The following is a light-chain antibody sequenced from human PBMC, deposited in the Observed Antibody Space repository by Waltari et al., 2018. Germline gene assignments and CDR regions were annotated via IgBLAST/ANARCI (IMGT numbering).Light chain of an antibody. CDR2: AAS. V-gene: IGKV1-9*01. CDR3: QQLHSYPRT. Sequence: DIQLTQSPSFLSASVGDRVTITCRASQGIGSYLAWYQQKPGKAPTLLIYAASTLQSGVPSRFSGSYSGKEFTLTISSLQPEDFASYFCQQLHSYPRTFGGGTKMEI. J-gene: IGKJ4*01. CDR1: QGIGSY.